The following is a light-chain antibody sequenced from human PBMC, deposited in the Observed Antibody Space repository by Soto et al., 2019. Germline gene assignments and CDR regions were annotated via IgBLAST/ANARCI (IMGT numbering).Light chain of an antibody. Sequence: IQLTQSPSSLSASVGDRVTITCRASQGISSYLAWYQQKPGKAPKLLIYAASTLQSGVPSRFSGSGSGTDFTLTISSLQPEDFAIYYCQRYNNWPLTFGGGTKVES. CDR3: QRYNNWPLT. CDR2: AAS. V-gene: IGKV1-9*01. CDR1: QGISSY. J-gene: IGKJ4*01.